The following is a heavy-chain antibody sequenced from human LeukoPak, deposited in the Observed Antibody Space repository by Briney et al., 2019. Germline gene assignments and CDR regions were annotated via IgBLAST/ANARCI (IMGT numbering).Heavy chain of an antibody. CDR1: GFTFSDHY. CDR2: IRNKANSYTT. D-gene: IGHD1-26*01. CDR3: ARVGATTEGFDY. J-gene: IGHJ4*02. Sequence: PGGSLRLSCAASGFTFSDHYMDWVRQAPGKGLEWVGRIRNKANSYTTEYAASVKGRFTTSRDDSKNSLYLQMNSLKTEDTAVYYCARVGATTEGFDYWGQGTLVTVSS. V-gene: IGHV3-72*01.